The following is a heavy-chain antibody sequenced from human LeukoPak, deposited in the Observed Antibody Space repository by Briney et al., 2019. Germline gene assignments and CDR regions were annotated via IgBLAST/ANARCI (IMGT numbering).Heavy chain of an antibody. CDR1: GDSINNDY. CDR2: IYDGST. J-gene: IGHJ4*02. D-gene: IGHD6-19*01. CDR3: GREGSDWDPFDY. Sequence: PSETLSLTCTVSGDSINNDYWTWIRQPPGKGLEWIGYIYDGSTNYSPSLESRVTISADTSKNQFSLKMTSVTAADTAVYYCGREGSDWDPFDYWGQGTLVTVSS. V-gene: IGHV4-59*01.